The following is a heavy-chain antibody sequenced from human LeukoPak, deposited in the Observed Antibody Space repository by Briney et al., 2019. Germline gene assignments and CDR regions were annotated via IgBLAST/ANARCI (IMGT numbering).Heavy chain of an antibody. Sequence: ASVKVSCKASGYTFTDYYMHWVRQAPGQGLEWMGWINPNSGGTNYAQKFQGRVTMTTDTSISTAYMEVSRLRSDDTAAYYCASDSSSSRWNLPDYWGQGTLVTVSS. V-gene: IGHV1-2*02. D-gene: IGHD6-6*01. CDR2: INPNSGGT. J-gene: IGHJ4*02. CDR1: GYTFTDYY. CDR3: ASDSSSSRWNLPDY.